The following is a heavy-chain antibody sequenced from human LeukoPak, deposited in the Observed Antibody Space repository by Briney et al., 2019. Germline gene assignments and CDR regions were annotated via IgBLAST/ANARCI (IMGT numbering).Heavy chain of an antibody. CDR3: ARDLVTVTKGFDI. V-gene: IGHV4-59*11. J-gene: IGHJ3*02. Sequence: PSQTLSLTCAVSDDSFSSHYWTWIRQPPGKGLEWIGYISYIGSTDYNPSLKSRVTISIDTSRNQFSLRLSSVTAADTAVYYCARDLVTVTKGFDIWGQGTMVSVSS. CDR1: DDSFSSHY. CDR2: ISYIGST. D-gene: IGHD4-17*01.